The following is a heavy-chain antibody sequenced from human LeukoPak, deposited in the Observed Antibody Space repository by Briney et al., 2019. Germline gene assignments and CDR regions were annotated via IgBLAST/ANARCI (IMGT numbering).Heavy chain of an antibody. V-gene: IGHV3-7*03. D-gene: IGHD3-16*01. CDR2: INHNGNVN. CDR3: ARGGGLDV. J-gene: IGHJ6*02. Sequence: GGSLRLSCAASGFTFRSYWMTWARKAPGKGLEWVASINHNGNVNYYVDSVKGRFTISRDNAKNSLYLQMSNLRAEDTAVYFCARGGGLDVWGQGATVTVSS. CDR1: GFTFRSYW.